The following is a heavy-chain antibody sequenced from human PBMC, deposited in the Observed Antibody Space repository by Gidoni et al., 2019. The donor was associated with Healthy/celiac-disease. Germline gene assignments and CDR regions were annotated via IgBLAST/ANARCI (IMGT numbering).Heavy chain of an antibody. J-gene: IGHJ4*02. CDR2: IYHEGDT. CDR1: AYSIDTDFY. V-gene: IGHV4-38-2*02. D-gene: IGHD4-4*01. CDR3: TKDAWDLSKSVY. Sequence: QVQLKESGPGRGKPSETLTLTCDVSAYSIDTDFYWSWIRQSPGKGLEWIGSIYHEGDTYDNSSLKSRLTISIDRSKKQCSLNLRSVTAADTAIYYCTKDAWDLSKSVYWGRGTLVTVSS.